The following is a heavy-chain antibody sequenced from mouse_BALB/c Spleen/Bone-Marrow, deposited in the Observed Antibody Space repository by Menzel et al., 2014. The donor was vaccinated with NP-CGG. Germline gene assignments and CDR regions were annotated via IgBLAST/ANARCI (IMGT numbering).Heavy chain of an antibody. J-gene: IGHJ1*01. CDR1: GYTFTSYV. D-gene: IGHD1-1*01. Sequence: LVESGPELVKPGASVKMSCKASGYTFTSYVMHWVKQKPGQGLEWIGYINPYNDGTKYNEKFKGKATLTSDKSSSTAYMGLSSLTSEDSAVFYCARKAITTVGTYWYFDVWGAGTTVTVSS. CDR3: ARKAITTVGTYWYFDV. V-gene: IGHV1-14*01. CDR2: INPYNDGT.